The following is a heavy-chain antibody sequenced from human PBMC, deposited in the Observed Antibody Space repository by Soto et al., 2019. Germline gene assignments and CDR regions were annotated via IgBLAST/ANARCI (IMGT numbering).Heavy chain of an antibody. J-gene: IGHJ4*02. CDR3: SRGDY. CDR1: GESIDTAGYY. D-gene: IGHD3-10*01. CDR2: IYHSGAT. V-gene: IGHV4-31*03. Sequence: QVQLQESGPRLVRPSQTLSLTCTVSGESIDTAGYYWTWIRQRPGRGLEWLGFIYHSGATDDSSSMKSRLSISIDRSQNQVSLKVTSVTAADTAVYFCSRGDYWGQGMLVTGSS.